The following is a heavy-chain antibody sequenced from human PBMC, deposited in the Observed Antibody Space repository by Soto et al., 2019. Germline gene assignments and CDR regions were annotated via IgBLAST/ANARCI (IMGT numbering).Heavy chain of an antibody. CDR1: GFNFSDFS. V-gene: IGHV3-21*01. CDR2: ITSSSSYT. D-gene: IGHD6-19*01. CDR3: ARDSPADNSARDEAYYMDV. Sequence: PGGSLRLSCAASGFNFSDFSMNWVRQAPGKGLEWDSFITSSSSYTYYADSVKGRFTISRDNAKISLYLEDSSLRDEDTAVYFCARDSPADNSARDEAYYMDVGVKGTTVTVSS. J-gene: IGHJ6*03.